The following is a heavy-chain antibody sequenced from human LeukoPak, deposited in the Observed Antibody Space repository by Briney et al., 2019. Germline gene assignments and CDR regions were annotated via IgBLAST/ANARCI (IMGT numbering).Heavy chain of an antibody. J-gene: IGHJ4*02. Sequence: SETLSLTCTVSGGSISSSSYYWGWIRQPPGKGLEWTGSIYYSGSTHYNPSLKSRVTISVDTSKNQFSLKLSSVTAADTAVYYCARRPRAAAGTGLFGYWGQGTLVTVSS. CDR2: IYYSGST. V-gene: IGHV4-39*01. D-gene: IGHD6-13*01. CDR3: ARRPRAAAGTGLFGY. CDR1: GGSISSSSYY.